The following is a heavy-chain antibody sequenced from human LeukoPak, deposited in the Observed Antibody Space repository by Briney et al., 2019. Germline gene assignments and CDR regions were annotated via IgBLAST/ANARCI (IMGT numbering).Heavy chain of an antibody. J-gene: IGHJ4*02. CDR3: AGGLLGCRGGSCYPTDY. D-gene: IGHD2-15*01. V-gene: IGHV3-23*01. Sequence: GGSLRLSCAASGFTFSNYAMSWVRQAPGKGLEWVSAISGSGGNTYYADSVKGRFTISRDNSKNTLYLQMNSLRDEDTAVYYCAGGLLGCRGGSCYPTDYWGQGTLVTVSS. CDR1: GFTFSNYA. CDR2: ISGSGGNT.